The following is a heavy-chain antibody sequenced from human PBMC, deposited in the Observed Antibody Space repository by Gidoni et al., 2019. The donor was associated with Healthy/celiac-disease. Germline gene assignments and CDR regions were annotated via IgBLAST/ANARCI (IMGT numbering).Heavy chain of an antibody. CDR2: INHSGST. J-gene: IGHJ4*02. CDR1: GGSFSGYY. D-gene: IGHD3-10*01. CDR3: ARGLTMVRGATDY. Sequence: QVQLQQWGAGLLKPSETLSLTCAVYGGSFSGYYWSWIRQPPGKGLERIGEINHSGSTNYNPSLKSRVTISVDTSKNQFSLKLSSVTAADTAVYYCARGLTMVRGATDYWGQGTLVTVSS. V-gene: IGHV4-34*01.